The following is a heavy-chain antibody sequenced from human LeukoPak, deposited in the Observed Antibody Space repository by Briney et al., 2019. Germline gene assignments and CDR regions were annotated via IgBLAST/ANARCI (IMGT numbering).Heavy chain of an antibody. Sequence: GGSLRLSCAASGFTFSTYNMNWVRQAPGKGLEWISFINADSSTIQYADSVRGRFTTSRDNAKNSLYLQMNSLRAEDTAVYYCVRDNSRGQSLGVIYWGQGSLVTVSS. CDR3: VRDNSRGQSLGVIY. CDR1: GFTFSTYN. J-gene: IGHJ4*02. D-gene: IGHD3-22*01. CDR2: INADSSTI. V-gene: IGHV3-48*01.